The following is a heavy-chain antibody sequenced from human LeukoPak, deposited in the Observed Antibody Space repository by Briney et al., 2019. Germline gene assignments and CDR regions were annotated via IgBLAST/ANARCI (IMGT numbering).Heavy chain of an antibody. J-gene: IGHJ4*02. CDR2: ISSSSSTI. Sequence: GRSLRLSCAASGFTFSSYSMNWVRQAPGKGLEWVSYISSSSSTIYYADSVKGRFTISRDNAKNSLYLQMNSLRAEDTAVYYCARDQSIAARELDYWGQGTLVTVSS. D-gene: IGHD6-6*01. V-gene: IGHV3-48*01. CDR3: ARDQSIAARELDY. CDR1: GFTFSSYS.